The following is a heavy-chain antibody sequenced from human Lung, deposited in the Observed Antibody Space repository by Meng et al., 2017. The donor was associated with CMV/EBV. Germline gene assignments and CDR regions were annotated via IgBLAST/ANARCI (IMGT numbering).Heavy chain of an antibody. CDR3: ARSILSNGFDAFDI. J-gene: IGHJ3*02. CDR2: IYSGGTT. D-gene: IGHD2/OR15-2a*01. V-gene: IGHV3-53*01. Sequence: GESLKISCEASGFIVSSTYMSWVRQAPGKGLEWVSVIYSGGTTFKANSVKGRFTISRDNSKNTLFLQMNRLRAEDTAVYYCARSILSNGFDAFDIWGQGTIVTVSS. CDR1: GFIVSSTY.